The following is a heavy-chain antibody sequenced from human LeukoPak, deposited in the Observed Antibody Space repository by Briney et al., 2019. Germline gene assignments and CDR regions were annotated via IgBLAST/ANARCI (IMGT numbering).Heavy chain of an antibody. D-gene: IGHD6-13*01. CDR1: GFTSSSYA. CDR3: AKDGGSWEYYFDY. CDR2: ISGSGGST. V-gene: IGHV3-23*01. Sequence: GGSLRLSCAASGFTSSSYAMSWVRQAPGKGLEWASAISGSGGSTYYADSVKVRFTISSDNSKNTLYLQMNSLRAEDTAVYYCAKDGGSWEYYFDYWGQGTLVTVSS. J-gene: IGHJ4*02.